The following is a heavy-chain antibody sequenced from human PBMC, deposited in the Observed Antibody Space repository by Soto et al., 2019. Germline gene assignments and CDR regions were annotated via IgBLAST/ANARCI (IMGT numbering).Heavy chain of an antibody. CDR2: ISAYNGNT. J-gene: IGHJ6*02. D-gene: IGHD4-4*01. Sequence: ASVKVSCKASGYTFTSYGISCVRQTPGQGLEWMGWISAYNGNTNYAQKLQGRVTMTTDTSTSTAYMELRSLRSDDTAVYYCARDSRLQYPEYYYYGMDVWGQGTTVTVSS. CDR3: ARDSRLQYPEYYYYGMDV. V-gene: IGHV1-18*01. CDR1: GYTFTSYG.